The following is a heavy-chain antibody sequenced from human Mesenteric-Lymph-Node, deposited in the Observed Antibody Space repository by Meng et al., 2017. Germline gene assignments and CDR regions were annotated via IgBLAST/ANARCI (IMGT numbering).Heavy chain of an antibody. CDR3: VSWDY. D-gene: IGHD6-13*01. V-gene: IGHV3-15*01. CDR1: GFTFSNAW. Sequence: VHLVESGGDLVKPGESLRLSCAASGFTFSNAWMTWVRQAPGKGLEWVGHINSKTYGGATDYAAPVKGRFTISRDDSKNTLYLQMNSLKTEDTAVYYCVSWDYWGQGTLVTVSS. J-gene: IGHJ4*02. CDR2: INSKTYGGAT.